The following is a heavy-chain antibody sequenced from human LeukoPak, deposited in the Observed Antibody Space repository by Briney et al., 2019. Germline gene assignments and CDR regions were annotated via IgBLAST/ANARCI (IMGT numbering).Heavy chain of an antibody. CDR3: AKGGKYDILTGYRRLRLLGDF. V-gene: IGHV3-30*02. CDR1: GFTFSSHG. J-gene: IGHJ4*02. CDR2: IRYDGSNK. D-gene: IGHD3-9*01. Sequence: PGGSLRLSCAASGFTFSSHGMHWVRQTPAKGLEWVAFIRYDGSNKYYADSVKGRFIISRDNSKNTLFLQMNSLRPEDTAVYYCAKGGKYDILTGYRRLRLLGDFWGQGTLVTVSS.